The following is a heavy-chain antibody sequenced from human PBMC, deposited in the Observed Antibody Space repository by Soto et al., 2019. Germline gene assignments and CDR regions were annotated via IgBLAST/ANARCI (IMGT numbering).Heavy chain of an antibody. Sequence: EVQLLDSGGGLVQPGGSLRLSCAASGFTFRNYVMNWVGQAPGKALDCVSAISASGGSTYYADPVKGRFTISRDNSKNTLYLQMSTLRAEYTAVYYWAKGPPGSGYDLGYCAQGPLVTVSS. D-gene: IGHD5-12*01. CDR2: ISASGGST. CDR3: AKGPPGSGYDLGY. J-gene: IGHJ4*02. CDR1: GFTFRNYV. V-gene: IGHV3-23*01.